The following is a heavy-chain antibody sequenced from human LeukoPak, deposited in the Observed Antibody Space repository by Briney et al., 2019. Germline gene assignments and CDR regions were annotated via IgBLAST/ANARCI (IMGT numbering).Heavy chain of an antibody. CDR2: INPDSGGT. CDR1: GYTFTVYY. V-gene: IGHV1-2*02. CDR3: ARVASAVYSNY. J-gene: IGHJ4*02. Sequence: ASVTVSFTSSGYTFTVYYIHWVRQAPGQGLEWMGWINPDSGGTNYAQNFQGRVTMTRDTSISTAYMELNRLRSDDTAVYYCARVASAVYSNYWGQGTLVTVSS.